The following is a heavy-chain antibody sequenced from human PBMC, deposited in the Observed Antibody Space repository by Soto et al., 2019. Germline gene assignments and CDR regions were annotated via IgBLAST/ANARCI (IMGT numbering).Heavy chain of an antibody. J-gene: IGHJ6*02. CDR2: ISFTGDSR. D-gene: IGHD2-2*01. V-gene: IGHV3-23*01. Sequence: GGSLRLSCAASGFNFIAYVMNWVRQAPGKGLEWVSIISFTGDSRYYADSVKDRFTISRDNSQNTLYLQMNSLRAEDTAVYYCAKKSCSSPGCPYGMDVWGQGTTVTVSS. CDR3: AKKSCSSPGCPYGMDV. CDR1: GFNFIAYV.